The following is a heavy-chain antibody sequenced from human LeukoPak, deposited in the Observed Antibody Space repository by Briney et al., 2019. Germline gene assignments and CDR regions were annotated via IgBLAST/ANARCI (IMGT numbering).Heavy chain of an antibody. V-gene: IGHV3-33*01. CDR2: IWYDGSNK. CDR3: ARGRARIAAAGTGENNWFDP. Sequence: GGSLRLSCAASGFTFSSYGMHWVRQAPGKGLEWVAVIWYDGSNKYYADSVKRRFTISRDNSKNTLYLQMNSLRAEDTAVYYCARGRARIAAAGTGENNWFDPWGQGTLVTVSS. CDR1: GFTFSSYG. J-gene: IGHJ5*02. D-gene: IGHD6-13*01.